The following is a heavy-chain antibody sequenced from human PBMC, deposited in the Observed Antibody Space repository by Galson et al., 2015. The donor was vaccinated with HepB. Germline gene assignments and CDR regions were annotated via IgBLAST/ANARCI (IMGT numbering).Heavy chain of an antibody. CDR1: GFTFSTSD. CDR3: ARAAPGFTASHHLDH. Sequence: SLRLSCAASGFTFSTSDFHWVRQEAGKDLEWVSAIGITSDTHYPDSVKGRSTISRENGRRSVYLQMNGLRAGDTAIYYCARAAPGFTASHHLDHWGQGILVTVPS. V-gene: IGHV3-13*04. D-gene: IGHD2-2*01. CDR2: IGITSDT. J-gene: IGHJ4*02.